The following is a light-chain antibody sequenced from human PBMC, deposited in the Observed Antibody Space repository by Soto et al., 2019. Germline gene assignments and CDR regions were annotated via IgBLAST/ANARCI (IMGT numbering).Light chain of an antibody. J-gene: IGKJ1*01. V-gene: IGKV3-20*01. Sequence: EGVLTQSPGTLSLSRGERATLSCRASERIYSAYLGWYQQKPGQAPRILIYGTSSRATGIPDRFSGSGSGTDFTLTISRLEPEDFAVYYCQQYGSSPPTFGQGTKVDIK. CDR2: GTS. CDR1: ERIYSAY. CDR3: QQYGSSPPT.